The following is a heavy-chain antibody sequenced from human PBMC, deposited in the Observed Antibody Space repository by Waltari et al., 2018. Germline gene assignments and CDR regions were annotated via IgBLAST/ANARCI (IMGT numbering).Heavy chain of an antibody. CDR1: GGSISSSSYY. J-gene: IGHJ3*02. V-gene: IGHV4-39*01. D-gene: IGHD6-13*01. Sequence: QLQLQESGPGLVKPSETLSLTCTVSGGSISSSSYYWGWIRQPPGKGLEWIGSIYYSGSTHSNPSLNSRVTIAVDTSKNQFSLKLSSVTAADTAVYYCARPSIAAAGNDAVDIWGQGTMVTVSS. CDR2: IYYSGST. CDR3: ARPSIAAAGNDAVDI.